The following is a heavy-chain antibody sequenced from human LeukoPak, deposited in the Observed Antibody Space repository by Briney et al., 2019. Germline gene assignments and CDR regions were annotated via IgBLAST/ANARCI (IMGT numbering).Heavy chain of an antibody. Sequence: PGGSLRLSCAASGFTFGSYDVHWVRQVTGKSQEWDSAISTGGDTYYRGSVKGRFTISRDNAKDSLYLQMNSLGAGDTAVYYCGRSRAAPYQPIDFWGQGTLVTVPS. CDR2: ISTGGDT. CDR1: GFTFGSYD. CDR3: GRSRAAPYQPIDF. V-gene: IGHV3-13*04. J-gene: IGHJ4*02. D-gene: IGHD2-2*01.